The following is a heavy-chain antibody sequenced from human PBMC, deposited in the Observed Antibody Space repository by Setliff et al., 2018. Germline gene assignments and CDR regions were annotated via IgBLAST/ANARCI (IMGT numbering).Heavy chain of an antibody. V-gene: IGHV3-66*01. Sequence: VGSLRLSCAASGFTVSSNYMSWVRQAPGKGLEWVSVIYSGGSTYYADSVKGRFTISRDNSKNTLYLQMNSLRAEDTAVYYCSRDHNYAYDYWGQGTLVTVSS. CDR1: GFTVSSNY. J-gene: IGHJ4*02. CDR3: SRDHNYAYDY. CDR2: IYSGGST. D-gene: IGHD1-1*01.